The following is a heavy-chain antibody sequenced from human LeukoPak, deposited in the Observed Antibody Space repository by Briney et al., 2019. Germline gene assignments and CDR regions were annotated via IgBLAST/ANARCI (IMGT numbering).Heavy chain of an antibody. D-gene: IGHD6-13*01. J-gene: IGHJ4*02. Sequence: GGSLRLSCAASGFTFSSYSMNWVRQAQGKGLEWVSSISSSSSYIYYADSVKGRFTISRDNAKNSLYLQMNSLRAEDTAVYYCVRAAGGGAAGVWGQGTLVTVSS. CDR1: GFTFSSYS. CDR3: VRAAGGGAAGV. CDR2: ISSSSSYI. V-gene: IGHV3-21*01.